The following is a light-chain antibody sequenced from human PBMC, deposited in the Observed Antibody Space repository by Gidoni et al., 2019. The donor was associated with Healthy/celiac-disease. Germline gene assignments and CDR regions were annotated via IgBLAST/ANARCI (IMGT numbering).Light chain of an antibody. V-gene: IGKV1-39*01. Sequence: DIQMTQSPSSLSASVGDRVTITCRASQSISSYLNWYQQKPGKAPKLLIYAASSLQSGVPSGFSGSGSGTDFTLTISSLQPEDFATYYCQQSYSTPITFXQXTRLEIK. CDR2: AAS. CDR3: QQSYSTPIT. CDR1: QSISSY. J-gene: IGKJ5*01.